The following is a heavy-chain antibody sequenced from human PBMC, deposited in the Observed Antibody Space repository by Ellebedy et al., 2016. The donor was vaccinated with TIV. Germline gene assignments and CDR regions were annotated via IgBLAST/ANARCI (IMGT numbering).Heavy chain of an antibody. CDR1: GYTFTSSG. CDR2: IIPIFGTA. V-gene: IGHV1-69*13. J-gene: IGHJ4*02. D-gene: IGHD3-16*02. Sequence: AASVKVSCKASGYTFTSSGISWVRQAPGQGLEWMGGIIPIFGTANYAQKFQGRVTITADESTSTAYMDLSSLRSEDTAVYYCASQVMITFGGVIVNWGIDYWGQGTLVTVSS. CDR3: ASQVMITFGGVIVNWGIDY.